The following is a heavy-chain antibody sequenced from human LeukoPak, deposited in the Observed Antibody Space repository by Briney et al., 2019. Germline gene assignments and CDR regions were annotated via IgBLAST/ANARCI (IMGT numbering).Heavy chain of an antibody. CDR1: GGSFSGYY. Sequence: SETLSLTCAVYGGSFSGYYWRWIRQPPGKGREWIGEINHSGSTNYNPSLKSRVTISVDTSKNQFSLKLSSVTAADTAVYYCAREGGLTTVTTSVDAFDIWGQGTMVTVSS. J-gene: IGHJ3*02. D-gene: IGHD4-17*01. V-gene: IGHV4-34*01. CDR3: AREGGLTTVTTSVDAFDI. CDR2: INHSGST.